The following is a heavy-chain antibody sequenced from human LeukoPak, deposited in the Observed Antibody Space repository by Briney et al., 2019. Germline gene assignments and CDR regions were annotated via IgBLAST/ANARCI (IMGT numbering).Heavy chain of an antibody. Sequence: GASVKVSCKASGYTFTGYYMHWVRQAPGQGLEWMGWINPNSGGTNYAQKFQGRVTMTRDTSISTAYIELRSLRSDDTAVYYCARGGYSGYVSQYYFDYWGQGTLVTVSS. CDR1: GYTFTGYY. J-gene: IGHJ4*02. CDR2: INPNSGGT. CDR3: ARGGYSGYVSQYYFDY. V-gene: IGHV1-2*02. D-gene: IGHD5-12*01.